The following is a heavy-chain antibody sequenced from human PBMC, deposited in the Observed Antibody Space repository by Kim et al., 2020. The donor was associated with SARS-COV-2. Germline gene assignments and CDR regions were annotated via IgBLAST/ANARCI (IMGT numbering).Heavy chain of an antibody. CDR1: GFTFSSYG. J-gene: IGHJ6*02. D-gene: IGHD5-18*01. Sequence: GGSLRLSCAASGFTFSSYGMHWVRQAPGKGLEWVAVIWYDGSNKYYADSVKGRFTITRDNSKNTLYLQMNSLRAEDTAVYYCARDRDGTAMATNGMDVWGQGTTVTVSS. CDR3: ARDRDGTAMATNGMDV. V-gene: IGHV3-33*01. CDR2: IWYDGSNK.